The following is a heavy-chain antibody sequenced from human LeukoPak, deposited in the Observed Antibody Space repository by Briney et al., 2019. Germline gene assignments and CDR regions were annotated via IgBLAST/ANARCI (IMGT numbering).Heavy chain of an antibody. D-gene: IGHD3-22*01. Sequence: GGSLRLSCAASGFTFSSYAMSWVRQAPGKGLEWVSAISGSGGSTYYADSVKGRFTISRDNSKNTLYLQMNSLRAGDTAVYYCAQASPHYYDSSGYLGSPYWGQGTLVTVSS. J-gene: IGHJ4*02. CDR1: GFTFSSYA. CDR3: AQASPHYYDSSGYLGSPY. CDR2: ISGSGGST. V-gene: IGHV3-23*01.